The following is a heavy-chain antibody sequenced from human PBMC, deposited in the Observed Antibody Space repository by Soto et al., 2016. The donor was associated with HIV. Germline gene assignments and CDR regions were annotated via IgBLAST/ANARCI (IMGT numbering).Heavy chain of an antibody. J-gene: IGHJ6*02. CDR1: GASISSNNW. CDR2: MYHIGNS. CDR3: VSYVWGTPPNGKDV. V-gene: IGHV4-4*02. D-gene: IGHD3-16*01. Sequence: QVQLQEPGPGLVEPSGTLSLTCAVSGASISSNNWWSWIRQPPGKGLEWIGEMYHIGNSNYNPSLNSRVTISIDKSKNEFSLTLTSVTAADTAIYYCVSYVWGTPPNGKDVWGQGTTVTVSS.